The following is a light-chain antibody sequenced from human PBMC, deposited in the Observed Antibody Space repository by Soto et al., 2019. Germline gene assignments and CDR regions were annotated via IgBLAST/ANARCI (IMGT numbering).Light chain of an antibody. Sequence: QSVLTQPASVSGSPGQSITISCTGTSSYVGAYDYVSWYQQHPDKAPKLMIYEVSNRPSGVSNRFSGSKSVNTATLTISGLQAEDEADYYCSSYTSSSTRVFGTGTKVTV. CDR2: EVS. CDR1: SSYVGAYDY. J-gene: IGLJ1*01. V-gene: IGLV2-14*03. CDR3: SSYTSSSTRV.